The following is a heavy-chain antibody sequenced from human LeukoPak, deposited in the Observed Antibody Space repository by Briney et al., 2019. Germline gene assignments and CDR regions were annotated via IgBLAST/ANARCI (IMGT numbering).Heavy chain of an antibody. Sequence: AETLSLTCTVSGGSITSSYWSWIRQSPGKGLEWIGYIHYTGSTNYNPSLKSRVTISVDTSKNQFSLKLSSVTAADTAVYYCARSHQYYDILTGYYPGSFDYWGQGTLVTVSS. J-gene: IGHJ4*02. CDR2: IHYTGST. D-gene: IGHD3-9*01. CDR3: ARSHQYYDILTGYYPGSFDY. V-gene: IGHV4-59*01. CDR1: GGSITSSY.